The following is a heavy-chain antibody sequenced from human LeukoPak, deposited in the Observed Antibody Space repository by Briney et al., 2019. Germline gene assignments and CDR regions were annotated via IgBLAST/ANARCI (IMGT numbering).Heavy chain of an antibody. J-gene: IGHJ4*02. CDR1: GGSISSYY. V-gene: IGHV4-59*01. CDR2: IYYSGST. Sequence: PSETLSLTCTVSGGSISSYYWSWIRQPPGKGLEWIGYIYYSGSTNYNPSLKSRVTISVDTSKNQFSLKLSSVTAADTAVYYCARVYYDSSGYAEFDYWGQGTLATVSS. CDR3: ARVYYDSSGYAEFDY. D-gene: IGHD3-22*01.